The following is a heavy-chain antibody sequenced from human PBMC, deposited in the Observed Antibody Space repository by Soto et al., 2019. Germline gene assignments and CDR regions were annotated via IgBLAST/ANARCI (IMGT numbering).Heavy chain of an antibody. V-gene: IGHV3-23*01. CDR3: AKRTEEAGGYSYYYYGMDV. Sequence: GSLILSCAAFGFTFSSYSMSWVRQAPGTGLEWVSAISARGGSTYYADSVKGRFTISRDNSKNTLYLQVSGGGAEETAVYYCAKRTEEAGGYSYYYYGMDVWGQGTTVTVSS. D-gene: IGHD3-16*02. J-gene: IGHJ6*02. CDR2: ISARGGST. CDR1: GFTFSSYS.